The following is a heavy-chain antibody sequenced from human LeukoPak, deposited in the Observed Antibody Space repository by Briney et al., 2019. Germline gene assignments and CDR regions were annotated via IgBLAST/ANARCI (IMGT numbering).Heavy chain of an antibody. CDR1: GYTFTGYY. Sequence: ASLKLSCKASGYTFTGYYMHWVRQAPGQGLEWMGWINPNSGGTNYAQKFQGRVTMTRDTSINTAYMELSRLRSDDTAVYYCARSDPGTGVIDYWGQGTLVTVSS. D-gene: IGHD2-8*02. V-gene: IGHV1-2*02. J-gene: IGHJ4*02. CDR3: ARSDPGTGVIDY. CDR2: INPNSGGT.